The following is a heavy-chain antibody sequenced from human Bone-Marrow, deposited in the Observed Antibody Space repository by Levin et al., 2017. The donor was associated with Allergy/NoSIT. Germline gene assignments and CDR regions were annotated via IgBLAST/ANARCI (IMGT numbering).Heavy chain of an antibody. J-gene: IGHJ4*02. CDR1: GYTFTGYY. V-gene: IGHV1-2*02. Sequence: PGASVKVSCKASGYTFTGYYLHWVRQAPGQGLEWMGWINPNSGDTNSAQKFQGRVTMTRDTSITTAYMELSRLTSDDTAVYYCARERSITIFGVVPTKTFDYWGQGTLVTVSS. CDR3: ARERSITIFGVVPTKTFDY. CDR2: INPNSGDT. D-gene: IGHD3-3*01.